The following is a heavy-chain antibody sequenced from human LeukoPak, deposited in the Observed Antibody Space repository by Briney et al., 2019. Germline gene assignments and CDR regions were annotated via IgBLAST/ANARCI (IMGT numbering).Heavy chain of an antibody. CDR2: INWNGGST. Sequence: PGGSLRLSCAASGFTFSSYEMNWVRQAPGKGLEWVSGINWNGGSTGYADSVKGRFTISRDNAKNSLYLQMNSLRAEDTALYHCARVSYYGSGASDYWGQGTLVTVSS. CDR1: GFTFSSYE. CDR3: ARVSYYGSGASDY. V-gene: IGHV3-20*01. D-gene: IGHD3-10*01. J-gene: IGHJ4*02.